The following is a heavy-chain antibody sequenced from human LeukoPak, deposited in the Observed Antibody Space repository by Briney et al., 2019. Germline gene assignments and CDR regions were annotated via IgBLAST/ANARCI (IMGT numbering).Heavy chain of an antibody. CDR3: AATYYDFWSGFHRATYYMDV. CDR1: GGSFSGYY. CDR2: INHSGST. Sequence: SETLSLTCAVYGGSFSGYYWSWIRQPPGKGLEWIGEINHSGSTNYNPSLKSRVTISVDTSKNQFSLELSSVTAADTAVYYCAATYYDFWSGFHRATYYMDVWGKGTTVTVSS. D-gene: IGHD3-3*01. V-gene: IGHV4-34*01. J-gene: IGHJ6*03.